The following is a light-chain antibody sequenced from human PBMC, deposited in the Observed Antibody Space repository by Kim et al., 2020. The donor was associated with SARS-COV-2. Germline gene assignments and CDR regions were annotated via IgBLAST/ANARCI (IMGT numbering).Light chain of an antibody. CDR2: WAS. CDR3: QQYYSTRT. J-gene: IGKJ1*01. V-gene: IGKV4-1*01. CDR1: QSVLYTSNNKNY. Sequence: DIVMTQSPDSLAVSLGERATINCKSNQSVLYTSNNKNYLAWYQQKPGQPPKLLIYWASTRQFGVPDRFSGCGSGTDFTLTISSLQAEDVAVYYCQQYYSTRTFGQGTKVDIK.